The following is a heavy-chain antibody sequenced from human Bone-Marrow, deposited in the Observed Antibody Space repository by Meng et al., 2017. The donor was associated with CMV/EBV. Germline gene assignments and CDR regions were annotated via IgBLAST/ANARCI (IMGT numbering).Heavy chain of an antibody. D-gene: IGHD2-2*01. CDR3: ARPVGYQLSYNWFDP. V-gene: IGHV4-39*01. Sequence: SETLSLTCTVSGGSISSSSYYWGWIRQPPGKGLEWIGSIYYSGSTYYNPSLKSRVTISVDTSKNQFSPKLSSVTAADTAVYYCARPVGYQLSYNWFDPWGQGTLVTVSS. CDR1: GGSISSSSYY. J-gene: IGHJ5*02. CDR2: IYYSGST.